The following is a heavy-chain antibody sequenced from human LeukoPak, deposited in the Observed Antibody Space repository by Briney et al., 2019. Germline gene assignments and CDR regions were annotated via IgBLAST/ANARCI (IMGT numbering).Heavy chain of an antibody. Sequence: PGGSLRLSCAASGFTFSSYSMNWVRQAPGKGLEWVSSISSGSSYIYYADSVKGRFTISRDNAKNSLYLQMNSLRAEDTAVYYCAKSTNSGSYYAGFSDYWGQGTLVTVSS. CDR2: ISSGSSYI. D-gene: IGHD1-26*01. CDR1: GFTFSSYS. V-gene: IGHV3-21*04. J-gene: IGHJ4*02. CDR3: AKSTNSGSYYAGFSDY.